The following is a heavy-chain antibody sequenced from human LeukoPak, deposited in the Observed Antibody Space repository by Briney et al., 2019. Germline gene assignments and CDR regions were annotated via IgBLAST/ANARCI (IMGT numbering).Heavy chain of an antibody. CDR1: GGTFSSYA. Sequence: ASVKVSCKASGGTFSSYATSWVRQAPGQGLEWMGGIIPIFGTANYAQKFQGRVTITTDESTSTAYMELSSLRSEDTAVHYCARGRLYGDYSYWGQGTLVTVSS. D-gene: IGHD4-17*01. CDR2: IIPIFGTA. V-gene: IGHV1-69*05. J-gene: IGHJ4*02. CDR3: ARGRLYGDYSY.